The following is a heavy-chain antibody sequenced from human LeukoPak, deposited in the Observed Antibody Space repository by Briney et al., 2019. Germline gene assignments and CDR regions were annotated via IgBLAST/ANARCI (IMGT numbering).Heavy chain of an antibody. CDR3: ARVVTRENAFDI. D-gene: IGHD7-27*01. Sequence: SGPVLVKPTQTLTLTCTFSGFSLITSGMCVSWIRQPPAKALEWLARIDWDDDKFYSTSLKTRLTISKDTSKNQVVLAMTNMDPVDTATYYCARVVTRENAFDIWGQGTMVTVSS. V-gene: IGHV2-70*16. CDR1: GFSLITSGMC. CDR2: IDWDDDK. J-gene: IGHJ3*02.